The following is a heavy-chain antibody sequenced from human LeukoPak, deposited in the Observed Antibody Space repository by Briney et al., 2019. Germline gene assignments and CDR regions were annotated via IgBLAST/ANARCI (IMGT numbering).Heavy chain of an antibody. J-gene: IGHJ4*02. V-gene: IGHV3-66*01. CDR3: AREPPGGGFDY. CDR2: VYTGGNT. Sequence: GVSVRLLCSASSFTGSRDYVIWARQAPGKGLEWVSVVYTGGNTYYAHSVKGRFTISRDNSKNTRYLQMNTLRADDTAVYYCAREPPGGGFDYWGQGTLVTVSS. CDR1: SFTGSRDY. D-gene: IGHD3-16*01.